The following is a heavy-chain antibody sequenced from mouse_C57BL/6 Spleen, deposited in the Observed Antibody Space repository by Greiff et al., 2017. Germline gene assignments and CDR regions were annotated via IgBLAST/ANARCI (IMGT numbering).Heavy chain of an antibody. Sequence: QVQLQQSGAELARPGASVKLSCKASGYTFTSYGISWVKQRTGQGLEWIGEVYPRSGNTYYNEKFKGKATLTADKSSSTAYMELRSLTSEVSAVDFCARRDYGSSFDYWGQGTTLTVSS. V-gene: IGHV1-81*01. D-gene: IGHD1-1*01. CDR3: ARRDYGSSFDY. CDR1: GYTFTSYG. J-gene: IGHJ2*01. CDR2: VYPRSGNT.